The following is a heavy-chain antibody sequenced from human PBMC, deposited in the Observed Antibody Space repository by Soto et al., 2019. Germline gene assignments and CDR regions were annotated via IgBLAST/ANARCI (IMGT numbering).Heavy chain of an antibody. D-gene: IGHD2-8*01. CDR2: IWYDGSNK. Sequence: QVQLVESGGGVVQPGRSLRLSCAASGFTFSSYGMHWVRQAPGKGLEWVAVIWYDGSNKYYADSVKGRFTISRDNSKNTLYLQMSSLRAEDTAVYYCARDLLMGTYMMGGFDYWGQGTLVTVSS. CDR1: GFTFSSYG. CDR3: ARDLLMGTYMMGGFDY. V-gene: IGHV3-33*01. J-gene: IGHJ4*02.